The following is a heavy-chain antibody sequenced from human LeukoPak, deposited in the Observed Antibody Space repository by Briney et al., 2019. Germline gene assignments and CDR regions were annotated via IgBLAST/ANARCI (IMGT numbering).Heavy chain of an antibody. D-gene: IGHD3-10*01. CDR2: ISGSGGST. Sequence: GGSLRLSCAASGFTFSSYAMSWVRQAPGKGLEWVSAISGSGGSTYYADSVKGRFTISRDNSKNTLYLQMNSLRAEDTAVYYCAKPPNYGSGSYYNGWGQGTLVTVSS. V-gene: IGHV3-23*01. J-gene: IGHJ4*02. CDR1: GFTFSSYA. CDR3: AKPPNYGSGSYYNG.